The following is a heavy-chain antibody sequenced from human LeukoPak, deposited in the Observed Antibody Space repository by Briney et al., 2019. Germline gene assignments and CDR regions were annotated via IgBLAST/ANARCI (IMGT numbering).Heavy chain of an antibody. CDR1: GYTFTSYG. V-gene: IGHV1-18*01. D-gene: IGHD4-17*01. CDR3: ARDNHPGGFYGDSYYFDY. J-gene: IGHJ4*02. CDR2: ISAYNGNT. Sequence: GASVKVFCKASGYTFTSYGISWVRQAPGQGLEWMGWISAYNGNTNYAQKLQGRVTMTTDTSTSTAYMELRSLRSDDTAVYYCARDNHPGGFYGDSYYFDYWGQGTLVTVSS.